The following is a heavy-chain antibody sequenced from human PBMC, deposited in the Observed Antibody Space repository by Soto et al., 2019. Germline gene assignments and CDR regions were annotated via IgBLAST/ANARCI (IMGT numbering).Heavy chain of an antibody. CDR1: GGSISSYY. V-gene: IGHV4-59*01. CDR3: ARRYDGIFVY. D-gene: IGHD1-26*01. CDR2: IYYSGST. J-gene: IGHJ4*02. Sequence: SETLSLTCTVSGGSISSYYWSWIRQPPGKGLEWIGYIYYSGSTNYNPSLKSRVTISVDTSKNQFSLKLSSVTAAGTALYYCARRYDGIFVYFGQGLLVTV.